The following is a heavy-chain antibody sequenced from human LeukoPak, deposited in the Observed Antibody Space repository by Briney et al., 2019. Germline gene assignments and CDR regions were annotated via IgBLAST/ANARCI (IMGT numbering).Heavy chain of an antibody. Sequence: GGSLRLSCAASGFTFSSESMNWVRQAPGKGLEWLSYVSSSSSSIYYADSVKGRFTISRDNAKNSLYLQMNSLRAEDTALYYCAKAGLRGYSYGSRFDYWGQGTLVTVSS. CDR1: GFTFSSES. CDR2: VSSSSSSI. D-gene: IGHD5-18*01. CDR3: AKAGLRGYSYGSRFDY. V-gene: IGHV3-48*01. J-gene: IGHJ4*02.